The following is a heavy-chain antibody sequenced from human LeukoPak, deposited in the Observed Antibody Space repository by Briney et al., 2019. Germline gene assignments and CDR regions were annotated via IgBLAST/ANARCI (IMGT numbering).Heavy chain of an antibody. J-gene: IGHJ6*02. Sequence: PSETLSLTCTVSGGSISSYYWSWIRQPPGKGLEWIGYIYYSGSTNYNPSLKSRVTISVDTSKNRFSLKLSSVTAADTAVYYCARAWVDDSSGYYYYYYGMDVWGQGTTVTVSS. D-gene: IGHD3-22*01. CDR3: ARAWVDDSSGYYYYYYGMDV. CDR2: IYYSGST. CDR1: GGSISSYY. V-gene: IGHV4-59*01.